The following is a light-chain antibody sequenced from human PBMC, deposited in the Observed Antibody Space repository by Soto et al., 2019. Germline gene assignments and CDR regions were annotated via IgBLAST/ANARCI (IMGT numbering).Light chain of an antibody. Sequence: QSVLTQPPSVSGAPGQRVTISCSGSSSNIGAGYDVHWYQQLPGTAPRLLIYVSRNRPSGVPDRFSGSKSGTSASLAITGLQTDDVADYYCLSYDRSLRLPVFGGGTKLTVL. J-gene: IGLJ3*02. CDR3: LSYDRSLRLPV. CDR1: SSNIGAGYD. CDR2: VSR. V-gene: IGLV1-40*01.